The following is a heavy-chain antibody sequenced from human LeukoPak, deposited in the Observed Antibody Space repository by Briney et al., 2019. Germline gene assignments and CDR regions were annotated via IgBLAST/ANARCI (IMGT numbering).Heavy chain of an antibody. CDR1: GFTFSRYG. D-gene: IGHD5-18*01. Sequence: TGGSLRLSCAASGFTFSRYGMLWVRQAPGKGLEWVAFIQYDGNNKYYADSVKGRFTISRDNAKNSLDLQMSSLRPEDTALYYCVKDKHRDGYTYGVYDSWGQGTLITVSS. J-gene: IGHJ5*01. V-gene: IGHV3-30*02. CDR2: IQYDGNNK. CDR3: VKDKHRDGYTYGVYDS.